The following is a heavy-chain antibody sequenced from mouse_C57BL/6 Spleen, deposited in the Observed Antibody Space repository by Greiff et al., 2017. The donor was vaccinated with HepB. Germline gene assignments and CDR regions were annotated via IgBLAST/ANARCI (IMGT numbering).Heavy chain of an antibody. CDR1: GFNIKNTY. Sequence: EVQLQQSVAELVRPGASVKLSCTASGFNIKNTYMHWVKQRPEQGLEWIGRIDPAIGNTKYAPKFQGKATITADTSSNTAYLQLSSLTSEDTAIYYCAGSLYGSSYGGYFDVWGTGTTVTVSS. D-gene: IGHD1-1*01. J-gene: IGHJ1*03. CDR3: AGSLYGSSYGGYFDV. CDR2: IDPAIGNT. V-gene: IGHV14-3*01.